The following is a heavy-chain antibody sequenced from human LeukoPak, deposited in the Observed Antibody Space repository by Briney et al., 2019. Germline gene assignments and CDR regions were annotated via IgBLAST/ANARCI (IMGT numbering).Heavy chain of an antibody. J-gene: IGHJ4*02. CDR3: ARDGWFGEGDYFDS. CDR1: GGSVSNGSYY. D-gene: IGHD3-10*01. V-gene: IGHV4-61*01. Sequence: SETLSLTCTVSGGSVSNGSYYWSWIRQPPGKGLGWIGNIYYSGSTNYNPSLKSRVTISVDTCKNQFSLKLRSVTAADTAVYYCARDGWFGEGDYFDSWGQGTLVTVSS. CDR2: IYYSGST.